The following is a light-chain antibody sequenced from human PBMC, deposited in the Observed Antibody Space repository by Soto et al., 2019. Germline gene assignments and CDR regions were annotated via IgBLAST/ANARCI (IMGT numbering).Light chain of an antibody. V-gene: IGLV2-8*01. Sequence: QSALTQPPSASGSPGQSVTISCTGTSRDVGGHDYVSWYQQHPGKAPKLLIYEVTKRPSGVPDRFSGSKSGNTASLTVSGLQADDEADYYCNSYVTGNSLIFGGRTKVTVL. CDR1: SRDVGGHDY. CDR3: NSYVTGNSLI. J-gene: IGLJ2*01. CDR2: EVT.